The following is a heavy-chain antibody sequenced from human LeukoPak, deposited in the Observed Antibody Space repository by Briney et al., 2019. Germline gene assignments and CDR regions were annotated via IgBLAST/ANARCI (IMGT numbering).Heavy chain of an antibody. J-gene: IGHJ3*02. CDR3: ARDLPVGATFDAFDI. CDR2: INPNSGGT. Sequence: ASVKVSCKASGYTFTGYYMHWVRQAPGQGLEWMGWINPNSGGTNYAQKFQGRVTMTRDTSISTAYMELSRLRSDDTAVYYCARDLPVGATFDAFDIWGQGTMVTVSS. CDR1: GYTFTGYY. D-gene: IGHD1-26*01. V-gene: IGHV1-2*02.